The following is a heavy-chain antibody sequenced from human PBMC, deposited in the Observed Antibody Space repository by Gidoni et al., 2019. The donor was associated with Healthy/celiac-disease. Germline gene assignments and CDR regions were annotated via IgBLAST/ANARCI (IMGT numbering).Heavy chain of an antibody. D-gene: IGHD2-2*02. Sequence: QVQLVESGGGVVQPGRSLRLPCAASGFTLRCYAKPWVRQAPGKGLEWVAVISYDGSNKCYADSVKGRFTISRDNSKNTLYLQMNSLRAEDTAVYYCARVSRDCSSTSCYTRFDPWGQGTLVTVSS. J-gene: IGHJ5*02. CDR2: ISYDGSNK. CDR3: ARVSRDCSSTSCYTRFDP. CDR1: GFTLRCYA. V-gene: IGHV3-30-3*01.